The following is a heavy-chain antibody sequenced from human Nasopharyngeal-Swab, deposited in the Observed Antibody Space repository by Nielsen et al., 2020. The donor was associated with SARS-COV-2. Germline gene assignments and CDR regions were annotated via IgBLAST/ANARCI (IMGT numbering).Heavy chain of an antibody. Sequence: VRQAPGKGLEWVAVIWYDGSNKYYADSVKGRFTISRDNSKNTLYLQMNSLRAEDTAVYYCARGVEFDPWGQGTPVTSPQ. CDR2: IWYDGSNK. J-gene: IGHJ5*02. CDR3: ARGVEFDP. V-gene: IGHV3-33*01. D-gene: IGHD2-15*01.